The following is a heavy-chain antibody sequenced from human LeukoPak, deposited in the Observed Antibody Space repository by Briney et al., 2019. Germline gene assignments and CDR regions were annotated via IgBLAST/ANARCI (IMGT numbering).Heavy chain of an antibody. CDR1: GFTFSSYG. Sequence: GRSLRLSCAASGFTFSSYGMHWVRQAPGKGLEWVAVISYDGSNKYYADSVKGRFTISRDNAKNTLYLQMNSLRAEDTAVYYCARGNYYGQDYWGQGTLVTVSS. J-gene: IGHJ4*02. D-gene: IGHD3-10*01. CDR2: ISYDGSNK. CDR3: ARGNYYGQDY. V-gene: IGHV3-30*03.